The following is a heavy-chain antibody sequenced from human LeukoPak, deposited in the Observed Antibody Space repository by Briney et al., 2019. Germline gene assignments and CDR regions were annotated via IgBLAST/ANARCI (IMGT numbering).Heavy chain of an antibody. D-gene: IGHD2-2*02. J-gene: IGHJ4*02. V-gene: IGHV3-23*01. CDR1: GFTFSSYA. CDR3: AREGELGGYCSSTSCYTFDY. CDR2: ISGSGGST. Sequence: AGGSLRLSCAASGFTFSSYAMSWVRQAPGKGLEWASAISGSGGSTYYADSVKGRFTISRDNAKNSLYLQMNSLRAEDTALYYCAREGELGGYCSSTSCYTFDYWGQGTLVTVSS.